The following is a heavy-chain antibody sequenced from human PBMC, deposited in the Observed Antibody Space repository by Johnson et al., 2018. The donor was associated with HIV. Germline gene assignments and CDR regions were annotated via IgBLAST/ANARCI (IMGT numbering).Heavy chain of an antibody. Sequence: QVQLVESGGGVVQPGRSLRLSCAASGFTFSSYGMHWVRQAPGKGLEWVAVIWYDGSNKYYADSVKGRFTISRDNSKNTLYLQMNSRRAEDTAVYYCAKDRVVIAAHDAFDIWGQGTMVTVSS. J-gene: IGHJ3*02. CDR3: AKDRVVIAAHDAFDI. D-gene: IGHD2-21*01. V-gene: IGHV3-33*06. CDR2: IWYDGSNK. CDR1: GFTFSSYG.